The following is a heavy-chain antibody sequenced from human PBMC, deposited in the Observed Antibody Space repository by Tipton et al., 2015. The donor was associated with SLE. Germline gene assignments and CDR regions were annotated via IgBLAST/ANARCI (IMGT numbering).Heavy chain of an antibody. CDR2: ISSRGPAI. V-gene: IGHV3-11*04. J-gene: IGHJ3*02. CDR1: GFTFSDYY. CDR3: ARIKNSGYCSGASCDDAFDI. Sequence: SLRLSCAASGFTFSDYYMSWIRQAPGKGLEWVSYISSRGPAIYYADSVKGRFTISRANAKNSLYLQMNSLRAEDTAVYYCARIKNSGYCSGASCDDAFDIWGQGTMVTVSS. D-gene: IGHD2-15*01.